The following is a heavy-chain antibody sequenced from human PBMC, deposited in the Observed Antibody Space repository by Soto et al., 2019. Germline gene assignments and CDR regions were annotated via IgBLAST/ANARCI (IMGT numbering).Heavy chain of an antibody. D-gene: IGHD2-2*03. CDR3: AHGRSVGSTYFFQY. J-gene: IGHJ4*02. V-gene: IGHV2-5*01. Sequence: QITLKESGPTLVKPTQSLTLTCTFSGFSLSTGAVGVGWIRQSPGKPLDWLALIYSNSDIRYSPSLKNRLTITKDTSTNQVILTMTNMDPVDTATYSCAHGRSVGSTYFFQYWGQGTLVTVSS. CDR1: GFSLSTGAVG. CDR2: IYSNSDI.